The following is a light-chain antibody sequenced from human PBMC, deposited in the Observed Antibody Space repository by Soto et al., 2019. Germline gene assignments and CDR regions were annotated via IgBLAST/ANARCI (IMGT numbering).Light chain of an antibody. CDR2: GAS. Sequence: EIVLTQSPGTLSLSPGERATLSCRASQSVSNSYLAWYQQKPGQAPRLHIYGASSRATGIPDRFSGSGSGTDFTLTISRLEPEDFAVYYCQQYGSSPYTFGQGTKLEI. J-gene: IGKJ2*01. CDR1: QSVSNSY. CDR3: QQYGSSPYT. V-gene: IGKV3-20*01.